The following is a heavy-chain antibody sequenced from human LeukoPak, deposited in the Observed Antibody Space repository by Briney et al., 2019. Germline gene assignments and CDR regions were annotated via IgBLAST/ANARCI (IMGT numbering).Heavy chain of an antibody. CDR2: ISYDGTNK. CDR1: GFTYSSYS. Sequence: GGTLRLSCAASGFTYSSYSMNWVRQASGKGLEWVALISYDGTNKYYADSVKGRFTISRDNSKNTLYLQMNSLRGEDTAVYYCARDYGSGSYPRIYFEYWGQGTLVTVSS. CDR3: ARDYGSGSYPRIYFEY. J-gene: IGHJ4*02. D-gene: IGHD3-10*01. V-gene: IGHV3-30*03.